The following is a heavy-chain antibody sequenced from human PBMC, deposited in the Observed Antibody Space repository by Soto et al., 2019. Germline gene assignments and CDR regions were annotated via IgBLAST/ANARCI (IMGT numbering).Heavy chain of an antibody. J-gene: IGHJ4*02. V-gene: IGHV1-18*01. CDR3: ATGNFDY. CDR2: ISAYNGNT. Sequence: PGRSLRLSCAASGFTISSHGISWVRQAPGQGLEWMGWISAYNGNTNYAQKLQGRITMTTDTSTSTAYMELRSLRSDDTAVYYCATGNFDYWGQGTLVTVSS. CDR1: GFTISSHG.